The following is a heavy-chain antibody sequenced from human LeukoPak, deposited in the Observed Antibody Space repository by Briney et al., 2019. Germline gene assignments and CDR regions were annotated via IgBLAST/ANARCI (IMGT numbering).Heavy chain of an antibody. J-gene: IGHJ3*02. CDR1: GYTFHSHG. Sequence: EASVKVSCKASGYTFHSHGISWVRQAPGQGLEWMGWISAYYGNTNYAQKLQGRVTMTTDTSTSTAYMDLRSLRSDDTAVYYCARPASGYDASDIWGQGTMVTVSS. D-gene: IGHD3-22*01. CDR2: ISAYYGNT. CDR3: ARPASGYDASDI. V-gene: IGHV1-18*01.